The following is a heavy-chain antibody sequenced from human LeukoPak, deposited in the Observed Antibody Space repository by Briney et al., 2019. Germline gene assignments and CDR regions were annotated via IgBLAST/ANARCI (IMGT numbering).Heavy chain of an antibody. CDR1: GGTFSSYA. J-gene: IGHJ5*02. CDR3: ARESHDYVWGSYPNWFDP. CDR2: IIPIFGTA. V-gene: IGHV1-69*05. Sequence: SVKVSCKASGGTFSSYAISWVRQAPGQGLEWMGGIIPIFGTANYAQKFQGRVTITTDESTSTAYMELSRLRSEDTAVYYCARESHDYVWGSYPNWFDPWGQGTLVTVSS. D-gene: IGHD3-16*02.